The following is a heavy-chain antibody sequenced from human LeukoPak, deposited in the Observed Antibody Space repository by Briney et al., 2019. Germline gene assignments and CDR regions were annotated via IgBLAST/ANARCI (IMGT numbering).Heavy chain of an antibody. V-gene: IGHV4-59*08. J-gene: IGHJ5*02. CDR1: GGSIYNYY. D-gene: IGHD2-21*02. CDR2: LSGSGSS. CDR3: ARHFFGGYFFP. Sequence: SETLSLTCTFSGGSIYNYYCSWIRQPPGKGLEWIGSLSGSGSSNYNPALKSRVAISVDTSKNQFSLRLNSVTAADTAVYYYARHFFGGYFFPWGQGTLVTVSS.